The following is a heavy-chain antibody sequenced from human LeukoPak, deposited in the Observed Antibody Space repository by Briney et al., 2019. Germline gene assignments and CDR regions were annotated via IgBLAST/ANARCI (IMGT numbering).Heavy chain of an antibody. CDR3: ASASSHRIAAGGDY. Sequence: PGGSLRLSCAASGFTFSNYWMHWVRQAPGKGLVWVSRINSDGSSGNYADSAKGRFTISRDNAKNTLYLQMNSLRAEDTAVYYCASASSHRIAAGGDYWGQGTLVTVSS. J-gene: IGHJ4*02. V-gene: IGHV3-74*01. CDR1: GFTFSNYW. CDR2: INSDGSSG. D-gene: IGHD6-13*01.